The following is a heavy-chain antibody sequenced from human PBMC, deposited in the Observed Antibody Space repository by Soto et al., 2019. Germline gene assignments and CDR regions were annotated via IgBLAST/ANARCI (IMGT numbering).Heavy chain of an antibody. D-gene: IGHD3-16*01. CDR3: AREVDGGNDY. CDR1: GFTFSNYP. V-gene: IGHV3-64*02. J-gene: IGHJ4*02. Sequence: GGSLRLSCAASGFTFSNYPMHWVRQAPGKGLEYVSAISGNGISTYYADSVRGRFTIFRDNSKNTVYLQMGSLRPEDTAVYYCAREVDGGNDYWGQGTLVTVSS. CDR2: ISGNGIST.